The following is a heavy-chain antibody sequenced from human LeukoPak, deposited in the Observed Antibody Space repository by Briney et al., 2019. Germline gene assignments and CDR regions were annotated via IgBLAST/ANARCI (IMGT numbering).Heavy chain of an antibody. Sequence: ASVKVSCKASGYTXTGYXMHXXRXXXGXGXXWXGWINPNSGGTNYAQKFQGRVTMTRDTSISTAYMELSRLRSDDTAVYYCARDEYSGSSDFDYWGQGTLVTVSS. D-gene: IGHD1-26*01. V-gene: IGHV1-2*02. CDR1: GYTXTGYX. CDR3: ARDEYSGSSDFDY. J-gene: IGHJ4*02. CDR2: INPNSGGT.